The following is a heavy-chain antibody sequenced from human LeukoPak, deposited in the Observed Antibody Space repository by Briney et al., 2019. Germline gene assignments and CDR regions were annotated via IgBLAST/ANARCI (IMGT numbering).Heavy chain of an antibody. D-gene: IGHD3-16*02. CDR1: GYTFTSYD. Sequence: VASVKVSCKASGYTFTSYDINWVRQATGQGLEWMGWMNPNSGNTNYAQKLQGRVTMTTDTSTSTAYMELRSLRSDDTAVYYCARVGRDYVWGSYRYIPIPYFDYWGQGTLVTVSS. CDR3: ARVGRDYVWGSYRYIPIPYFDY. V-gene: IGHV1-18*01. CDR2: MNPNSGNT. J-gene: IGHJ4*02.